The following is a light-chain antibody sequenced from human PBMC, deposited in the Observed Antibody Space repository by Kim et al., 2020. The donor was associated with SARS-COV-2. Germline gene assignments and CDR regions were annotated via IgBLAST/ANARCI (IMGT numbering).Light chain of an antibody. Sequence: LAAYVGDKVTITCQASQGISKFLNWYQQRPGKAPKLLIYDASTLETGVPSRFSGSGSGTDFTFTISSLQPEDIGTYFCQQFDDTYTFGQGTKLEI. V-gene: IGKV1-33*01. J-gene: IGKJ2*01. CDR1: QGISKF. CDR2: DAS. CDR3: QQFDDTYT.